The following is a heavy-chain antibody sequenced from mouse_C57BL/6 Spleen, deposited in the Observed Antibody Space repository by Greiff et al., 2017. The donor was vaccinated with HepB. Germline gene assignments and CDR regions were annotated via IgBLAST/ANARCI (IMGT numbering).Heavy chain of an antibody. CDR1: GFSLTSYG. CDR3: ARKDYGYEDYAMDY. CDR2: IWSGGST. Sequence: VQLVESGPGLVQPSQSLSITCTVSGFSLTSYGVHWVRQSPGKGLEWLGVIWSGGSTDYNAAFISRLSISKDNSKSQVFFKMNSLQADDTAIYYCARKDYGYEDYAMDYWGQGTSVTVSS. V-gene: IGHV2-2*01. D-gene: IGHD2-2*01. J-gene: IGHJ4*01.